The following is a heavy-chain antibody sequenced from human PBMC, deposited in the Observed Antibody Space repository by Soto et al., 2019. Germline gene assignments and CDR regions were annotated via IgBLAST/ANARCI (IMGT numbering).Heavy chain of an antibody. CDR1: GGSFSGYY. CDR3: ATGNRPRAYSGSYFDY. Sequence: VQLQQWGAGLLKPSETLSLTCAVYGGSFSGYYWSWIRQPPGKGLEWVSAISGSGGSTYYADSVKGRFTISRDNSKNTLYLQMNSLRAEDTAVYYCATGNRPRAYSGSYFDYWGQGTLVTVSS. D-gene: IGHD1-26*01. CDR2: ISGSGGST. V-gene: IGHV3-23*01. J-gene: IGHJ4*02.